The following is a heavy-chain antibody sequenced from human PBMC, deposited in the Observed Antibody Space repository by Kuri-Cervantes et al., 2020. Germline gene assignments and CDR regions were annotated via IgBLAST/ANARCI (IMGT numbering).Heavy chain of an antibody. CDR1: GGSISGGGYS. CDR2: IHYSGST. V-gene: IGHV4-30-2*01. Sequence: LRLSCAVSGGSISGGGYSWSWIRQPPGKGLEWIGYIHYSGSTYYNPSLKSRVTISVDRSKNQFSLKLSSVTAADTAVYYCARGPWFGDKVSQHYYYGMDVWGQGTTVTVSS. D-gene: IGHD3-10*01. J-gene: IGHJ6*02. CDR3: ARGPWFGDKVSQHYYYGMDV.